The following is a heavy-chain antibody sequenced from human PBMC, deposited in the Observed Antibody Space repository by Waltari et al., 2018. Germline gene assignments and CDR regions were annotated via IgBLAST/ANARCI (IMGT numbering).Heavy chain of an antibody. CDR1: GGSFIGYY. J-gene: IGHJ2*01. Sequence: QVQLQQWGAGLLKPSETLSLTCAVSGGSFIGYYWSWIRQPPGQGLEWIGEINHSGSTNYNPSLESRVTISVDTSKNQFSLKLSSVTAADTAVYYCARGRYCSGGSCYYWYFDLWGRGTLVTVSS. D-gene: IGHD2-15*01. CDR2: INHSGST. V-gene: IGHV4-34*01. CDR3: ARGRYCSGGSCYYWYFDL.